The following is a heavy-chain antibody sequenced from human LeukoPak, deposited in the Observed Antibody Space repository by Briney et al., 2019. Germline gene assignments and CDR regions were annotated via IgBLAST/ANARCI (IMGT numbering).Heavy chain of an antibody. CDR1: GGSISSYY. CDR3: ARGKLRYFDWLPLPDY. V-gene: IGHV4-59*01. D-gene: IGHD3-9*01. Sequence: PSETLSLTCTVSGGSISSYYWSWIRQPPGKGLEWIGYIYYSGSTNYNPSLKSRVTISVDTSKNQFSLKLSSVTAADTAVYYCARGKLRYFDWLPLPDYWGQRTLVTVSS. J-gene: IGHJ4*02. CDR2: IYYSGST.